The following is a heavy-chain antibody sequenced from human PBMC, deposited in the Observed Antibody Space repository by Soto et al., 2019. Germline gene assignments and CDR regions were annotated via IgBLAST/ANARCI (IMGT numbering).Heavy chain of an antibody. CDR3: ARHRLYSSSWTTFDY. Sequence: VESLKISCNGSGYNFATYWTGWVRQTPWKGLEWIGIIYPPNSDTKYSPSFEGQVTISAEKSINTAYLQWSSLTASDTAVYYCARHRLYSSSWTTFDYWGQGTLVTVSS. D-gene: IGHD2-2*01. J-gene: IGHJ4*02. V-gene: IGHV5-51*01. CDR1: GYNFATYW. CDR2: IYPPNSDT.